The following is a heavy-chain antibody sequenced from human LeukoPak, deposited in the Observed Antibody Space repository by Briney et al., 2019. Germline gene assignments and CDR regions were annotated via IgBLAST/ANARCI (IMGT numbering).Heavy chain of an antibody. Sequence: ASVKVSCKVSGYTLTELSMHWVRQAPGKGLEWMGGFDPEDGETIYAQKFQGRVTMTEDTSTDTAYMELSSLRSEDTAVYYCATDYDILTGYANWGQGTLVTVPP. J-gene: IGHJ4*02. CDR3: ATDYDILTGYAN. CDR2: FDPEDGET. V-gene: IGHV1-24*01. CDR1: GYTLTELS. D-gene: IGHD3-9*01.